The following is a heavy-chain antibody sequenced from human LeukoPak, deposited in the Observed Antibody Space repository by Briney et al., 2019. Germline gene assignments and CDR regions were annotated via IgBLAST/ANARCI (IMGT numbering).Heavy chain of an antibody. CDR2: MNPNSGNT. CDR1: GYTFTSYD. Sequence: ASVKVSCKASGYTFTSYDINWVRQATGQGLEWMGWMNPNSGNTGYAQKFQGRVTITRNTSISTAYMELSSLRSEDTAVYYCAKSQLGYCSSTSCFYYYYYYMDVWGKGTTVTVSS. J-gene: IGHJ6*03. V-gene: IGHV1-8*03. CDR3: AKSQLGYCSSTSCFYYYYYYMDV. D-gene: IGHD2-2*01.